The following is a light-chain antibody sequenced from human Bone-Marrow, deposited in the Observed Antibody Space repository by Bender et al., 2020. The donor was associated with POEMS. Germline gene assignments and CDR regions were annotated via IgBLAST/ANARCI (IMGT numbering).Light chain of an antibody. CDR1: SSDIGGYNY. Sequence: QSALTQPPSASGSPGQSVTISCTGTSSDIGGYNYVSWYQHHPGKAPKLMIYEVSNRPSGVSNRFSGSKSGNTASLTLSGLQPDDEADYYCNSFTSSSTVVFGGGTKLTVL. CDR3: NSFTSSSTVV. CDR2: EVS. J-gene: IGLJ2*01. V-gene: IGLV2-14*01.